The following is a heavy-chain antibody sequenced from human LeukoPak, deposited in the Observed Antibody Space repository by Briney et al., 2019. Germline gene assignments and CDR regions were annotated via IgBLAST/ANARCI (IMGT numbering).Heavy chain of an antibody. CDR1: GFIFSNYA. CDR3: AKAYYDILTYFDY. Sequence: GGSLRLSCAASGFIFSNYAMTWVRQAPGKGLEWVSAFTGSGGRTYYADSVKGRFTISRDNSKNTLYLQMNSLRAEDTAVYYCAKAYYDILTYFDYWGQGTLVTVSS. CDR2: FTGSGGRT. V-gene: IGHV3-23*01. D-gene: IGHD3-9*01. J-gene: IGHJ4*02.